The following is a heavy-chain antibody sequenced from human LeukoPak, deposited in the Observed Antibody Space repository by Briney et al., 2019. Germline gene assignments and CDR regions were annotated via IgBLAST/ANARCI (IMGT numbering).Heavy chain of an antibody. CDR1: GFTFSSYA. Sequence: GGSLRLSCAASGFTFSSYAMSWVRQAPGKGLEWVSAISGSGGSTYYADSVKGRFTISRDNSKNTLYLQMNSLRVEDTAVYYCASSPTVTTFDYWGQGTLVTASS. D-gene: IGHD4-17*01. J-gene: IGHJ4*02. CDR3: ASSPTVTTFDY. V-gene: IGHV3-23*01. CDR2: ISGSGGST.